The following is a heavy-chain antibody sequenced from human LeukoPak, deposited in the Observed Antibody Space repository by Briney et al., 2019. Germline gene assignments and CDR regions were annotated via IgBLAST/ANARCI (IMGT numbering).Heavy chain of an antibody. D-gene: IGHD3-10*01. CDR1: GFTFSSYG. J-gene: IGHJ4*02. CDR3: AKGPDYYGSGSYGGYYFDY. Sequence: GGSLRLSCAASGFTFSSYGMHWVRQAPGKGLEWVAFIRYDGSNKYYADSVKGRFTISRDNSKNTLYLQMNSLRAEDTAVYYCAKGPDYYGSGSYGGYYFDYWGQGTLVTVSS. CDR2: IRYDGSNK. V-gene: IGHV3-30*02.